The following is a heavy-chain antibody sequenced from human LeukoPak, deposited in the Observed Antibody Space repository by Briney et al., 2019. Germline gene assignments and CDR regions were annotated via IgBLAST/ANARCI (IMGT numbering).Heavy chain of an antibody. CDR2: IRYDGSNK. CDR1: GFTFSSYG. D-gene: IGHD3-10*01. J-gene: IGHJ5*02. Sequence: GGSLRLSCAASGFTFSSYGMHWVRQAPGKGLEWVAFIRYDGSNKYYADSVKGRFTISRDNSKNTLYLQMNSLRADDTAVYYCARDPYYYGSGSYYNGDNWFDPWGQGTLVTVSS. CDR3: ARDPYYYGSGSYYNGDNWFDP. V-gene: IGHV3-30*02.